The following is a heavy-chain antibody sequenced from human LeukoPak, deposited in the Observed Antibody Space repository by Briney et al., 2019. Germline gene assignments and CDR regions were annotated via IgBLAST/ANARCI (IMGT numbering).Heavy chain of an antibody. J-gene: IGHJ6*03. V-gene: IGHV6-1*01. Sequence: SQTLSLTCAISGDSVSSNSAAWNWIRQSPSRGLEWLGRTYYRSKWYNDYAVSVKSRITINPDTSKNQFSLKLSSVTAADTAVYYCARGTGDYYYYMDVWGKGTTVTVSS. CDR1: GDSVSSNSAA. CDR2: TYYRSKWYN. D-gene: IGHD7-27*01. CDR3: ARGTGDYYYYMDV.